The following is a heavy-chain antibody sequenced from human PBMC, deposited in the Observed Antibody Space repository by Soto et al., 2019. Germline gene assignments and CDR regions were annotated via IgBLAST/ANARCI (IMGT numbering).Heavy chain of an antibody. V-gene: IGHV4-4*07. Sequence: SETLSLTCTVSGGSMSSYYWTWIRQPAGKGLEWIGRVYSSGGTHYNPSLKSRVTISLDTSKNQFSLRLLSVTDADTAVYYCARGQRFSDWFDPWGKGTLVTVSS. CDR3: ARGQRFSDWFDP. J-gene: IGHJ5*02. CDR2: VYSSGGT. D-gene: IGHD3-3*01. CDR1: GGSMSSYY.